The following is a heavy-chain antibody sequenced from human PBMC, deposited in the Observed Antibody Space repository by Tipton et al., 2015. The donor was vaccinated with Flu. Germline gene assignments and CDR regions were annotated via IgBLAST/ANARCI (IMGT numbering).Heavy chain of an antibody. CDR3: ARANGGIAVAGTRRYNYYYYGMDV. Sequence: TLSLTCTVSGGSISSYYWSWIRQPPGKGLEWIGYIYYSGSTNYNPSLKSRVTISVDTSKNQFFLKLSSVTAADTAVYYCARANGGIAVAGTRRYNYYYYGMDVWGQGTTVTVSS. CDR2: IYYSGST. D-gene: IGHD6-19*01. V-gene: IGHV4-59*01. J-gene: IGHJ6*02. CDR1: GGSISSYY.